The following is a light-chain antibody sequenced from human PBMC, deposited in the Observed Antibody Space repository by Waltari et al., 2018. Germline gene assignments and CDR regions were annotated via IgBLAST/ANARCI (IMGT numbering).Light chain of an antibody. Sequence: QSVLTQPPSASGTPGQRVTMSCSGSSSNIGNNYVNWYQQLPGTAPKLLIYRNYQRPSGVPDRFSGSKSGTSASLAISGLRSEDEADYYCGGWDDSLNGWVFGGGTKLTVL. J-gene: IGLJ3*02. CDR1: SSNIGNNY. V-gene: IGLV1-47*01. CDR2: RNY. CDR3: GGWDDSLNGWV.